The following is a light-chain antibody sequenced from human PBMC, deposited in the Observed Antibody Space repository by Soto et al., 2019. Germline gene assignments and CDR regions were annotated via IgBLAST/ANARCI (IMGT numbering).Light chain of an antibody. V-gene: IGKV3-20*01. CDR3: QQYGDSPLT. CDR2: GAS. Sequence: DIILTESPGNLSLSSGERAHISCRASQSVSSSYLAWYQQKPGQAPRLLIYGASTRAAGIPDRFSGSGSGTDFTLTISRLEPEDFAVYYCQQYGDSPLTFGQGTKVDIK. J-gene: IGKJ1*01. CDR1: QSVSSSY.